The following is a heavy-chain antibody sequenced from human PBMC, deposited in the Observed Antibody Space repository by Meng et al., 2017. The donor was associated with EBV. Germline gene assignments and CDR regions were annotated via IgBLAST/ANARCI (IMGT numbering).Heavy chain of an antibody. J-gene: IGHJ4*02. CDR2: IRSKAKSYAT. Sequence: EVDMVESGGGLVQPGGSLNLPCAASGFTFSGSAMHWVRQASGKGLEWVGRIRSKAKSYATAYAASVKGRFTISRDDSKNTAYLQMNSLKTEDTAVYYCTRMSSHLDYWGQGTLVTVSS. V-gene: IGHV3-73*02. CDR3: TRMSSHLDY. D-gene: IGHD2-2*01. CDR1: GFTFSGSA.